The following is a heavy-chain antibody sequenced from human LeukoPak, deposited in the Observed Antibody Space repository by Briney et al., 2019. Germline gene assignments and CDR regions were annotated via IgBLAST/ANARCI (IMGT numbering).Heavy chain of an antibody. J-gene: IGHJ4*02. CDR1: GGSISSNSYY. V-gene: IGHV4-39*07. D-gene: IGHD6-19*01. CDR3: ARGGQWLVPNPLFDY. CDR2: INHSGST. Sequence: PSETLSLTCTVSGGSISSNSYYWSWIRQPPGKGLEWIGEINHSGSTNYNPSLKSRVTISVDTSKNQFSLKLSSVTAADTAVYYCARGGQWLVPNPLFDYWGQGTLVTVSS.